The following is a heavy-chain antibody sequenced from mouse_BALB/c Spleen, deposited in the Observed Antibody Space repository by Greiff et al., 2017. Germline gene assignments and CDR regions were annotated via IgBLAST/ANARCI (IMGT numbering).Heavy chain of an antibody. J-gene: IGHJ4*01. CDR2: IWSGGST. V-gene: IGHV2-2*02. CDR3: AREIYYYGSSYAMDY. D-gene: IGHD1-1*01. Sequence: VHLVESGPGLVQPSQSLSITCTVSGFSLTSYGVHWVRQSPGKGLEWLGVIWSGGSTDYNAAFISRLSISKDNSKSQVFFKMNSLQANDTAIYYCAREIYYYGSSYAMDYWGQGTSVTVSS. CDR1: GFSLTSYG.